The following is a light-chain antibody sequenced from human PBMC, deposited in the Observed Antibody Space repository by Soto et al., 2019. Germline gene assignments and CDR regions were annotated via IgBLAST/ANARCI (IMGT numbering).Light chain of an antibody. V-gene: IGLV2-14*01. CDR2: EVS. CDR3: SSYTTSSTVL. CDR1: SSDVGGYNY. J-gene: IGLJ2*01. Sequence: QPVLTQPASVSGSPGQSITISCTGTSSDVGGYNYVSWYQQYPGKAPKLVIYEVSHRPSGVSNRFSGSKSGNTASLTVSGLQAEDEADYYCSSYTTSSTVLFGGGTKVTVL.